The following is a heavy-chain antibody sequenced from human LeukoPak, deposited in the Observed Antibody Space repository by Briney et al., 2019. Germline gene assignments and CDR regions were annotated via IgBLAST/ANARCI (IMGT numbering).Heavy chain of an antibody. CDR2: IYYSGST. CDR1: GGSFSGYY. D-gene: IGHD6-19*01. V-gene: IGHV4-34*01. Sequence: NTSETLSLTCAVYGGSFSGYYWSWIRQPPGKGLEWIGSIYYSGSTYYNPSLKSRVTISVDTSKNQFSLKLSSVTAADTAVYYCAGDHSSGRPDAFDIWGQGTMVTVSS. CDR3: AGDHSSGRPDAFDI. J-gene: IGHJ3*02.